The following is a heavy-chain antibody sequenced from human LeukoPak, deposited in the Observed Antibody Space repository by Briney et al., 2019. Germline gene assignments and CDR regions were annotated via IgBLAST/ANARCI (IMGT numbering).Heavy chain of an antibody. V-gene: IGHV3-33*01. CDR3: ARDHRPKAVYNWNHDLMYNWFDP. J-gene: IGHJ5*02. D-gene: IGHD1-20*01. Sequence: GGSLRLSCAASGFTFSSYGMHWVRQAPGKGLEWVAVIWYDGSNKYYADSVKGRFTISRDSSKNTLYLQMNSLRAEDTAVYYCARDHRPKAVYNWNHDLMYNWFDPWGQGTLVTVSS. CDR2: IWYDGSNK. CDR1: GFTFSSYG.